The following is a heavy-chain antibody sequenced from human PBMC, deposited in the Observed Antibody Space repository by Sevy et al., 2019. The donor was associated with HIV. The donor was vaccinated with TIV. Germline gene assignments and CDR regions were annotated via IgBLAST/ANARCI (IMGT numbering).Heavy chain of an antibody. CDR1: GYTFTDYY. CDR2: INPNSGDT. CDR3: ARDPVAPNPAGMDV. J-gene: IGHJ6*02. V-gene: IGHV1-2*06. Sequence: ASVKLSCKASGYTFTDYYMHWVRQAPGQGLEWMGRINPNSGDTNFVQKFQGRVTMTRETSISTAYMELSRLTSDDTAVYYCARDPVAPNPAGMDVWGQGTTVTVSS. D-gene: IGHD5-12*01.